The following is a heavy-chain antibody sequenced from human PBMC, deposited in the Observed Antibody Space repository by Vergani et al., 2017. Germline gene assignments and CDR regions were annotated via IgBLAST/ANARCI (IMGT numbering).Heavy chain of an antibody. D-gene: IGHD5-24*01. V-gene: IGHV1-69*18. J-gene: IGHJ5*02. CDR3: AGSGRDGYNSSWFDP. Sequence: QVQLVQSGAEVKKPGSSVKVSCKASGGTFSSYAISWVRQAPGQGLEWMGMIIPIFGTANYAQKFQGRVTITADESTSTAYMELSSLRSEDTAVYYCAGSGRDGYNSSWFDPWGQGTLVTVSS. CDR2: IIPIFGTA. CDR1: GGTFSSYA.